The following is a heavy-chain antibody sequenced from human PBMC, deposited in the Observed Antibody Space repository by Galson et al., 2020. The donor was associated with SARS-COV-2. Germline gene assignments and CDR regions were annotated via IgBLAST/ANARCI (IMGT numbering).Heavy chain of an antibody. J-gene: IGHJ3*02. D-gene: IGHD3-22*01. CDR2: IYWNDDK. Sequence: SGPTLVKPTQTLTLTCTFSGFSLTTSGVGVGWIRQPPGKALEWLALIYWNDDKRYSPSLKSRLTITKDTSNNQVVLIMPNMDPVDTATYYCAHVPKQYHSSGSGDAFDIWGQGTMVTVSS. V-gene: IGHV2-5*01. CDR1: GFSLTTSGVG. CDR3: AHVPKQYHSSGSGDAFDI.